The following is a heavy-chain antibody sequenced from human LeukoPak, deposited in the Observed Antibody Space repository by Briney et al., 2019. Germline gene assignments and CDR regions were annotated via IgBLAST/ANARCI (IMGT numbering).Heavy chain of an antibody. V-gene: IGHV3-11*04. CDR3: ARAKKYSSRYYYYYMDV. Sequence: PSETLSLTCTVSGGSISSGDYYWSWIRQAPGKGLEWVSYISSSGSTIYYADSVKGRFTISRDNAKNSLYLQMNSLRAEDTAVYYCARAKKYSSRYYYYYMDVWGKGTTVTVSS. D-gene: IGHD6-6*01. CDR1: GGSISSGDYY. J-gene: IGHJ6*03. CDR2: ISSSGSTI.